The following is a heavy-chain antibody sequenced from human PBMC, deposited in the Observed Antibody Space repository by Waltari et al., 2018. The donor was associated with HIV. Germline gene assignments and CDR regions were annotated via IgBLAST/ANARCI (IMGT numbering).Heavy chain of an antibody. Sequence: QLQLQESGSGLVKPSQTLSPTCAVSGGSLSTGGYSWPWIRQPPGKGLEWIGYISQSGTTYYNPSLQSRVTISLDRSKNQFSLKLRSVTAADTAVYYCARDRLSVTTRGGYYYGLDVWGQGTTVTVSS. V-gene: IGHV4-30-2*01. J-gene: IGHJ6*02. CDR3: ARDRLSVTTRGGYYYGLDV. CDR1: GGSLSTGGYS. D-gene: IGHD4-17*01. CDR2: ISQSGTT.